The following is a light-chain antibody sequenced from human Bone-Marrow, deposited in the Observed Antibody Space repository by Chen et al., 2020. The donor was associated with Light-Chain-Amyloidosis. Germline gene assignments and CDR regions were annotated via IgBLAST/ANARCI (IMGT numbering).Light chain of an antibody. J-gene: IGLJ3*02. CDR1: NIGSTS. V-gene: IGLV3-21*02. Sequence: SYVLTQPSSVSVAPGQTATIACGGNNIGSTSVHWYQQTPGQAPLLVVYDDSDRPSGIPERLSGSTSGNTATVSISRVEAGDEADYYCEVWVRSSKRPVFGGGTKLTVL. CDR2: DDS. CDR3: EVWVRSSKRPV.